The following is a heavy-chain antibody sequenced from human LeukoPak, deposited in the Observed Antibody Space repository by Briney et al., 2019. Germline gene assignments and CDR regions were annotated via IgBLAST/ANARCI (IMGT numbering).Heavy chain of an antibody. CDR1: GFTFSNDW. V-gene: IGHV3-15*07. Sequence: GGSLRLSCEASGFTFSNDWMNWVRQAPGKGLEWVGRIKSTVDGGTTDLAAPVKGRFTVSRGDSENTLYLQMSSLRIEDTALYYCTTGGNVIVAGTRAFDIWGHGTMVTVSS. D-gene: IGHD6-19*01. CDR3: TTGGNVIVAGTRAFDI. J-gene: IGHJ3*02. CDR2: IKSTVDGGTT.